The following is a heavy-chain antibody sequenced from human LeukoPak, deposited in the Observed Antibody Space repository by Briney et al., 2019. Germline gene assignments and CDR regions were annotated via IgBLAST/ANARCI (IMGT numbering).Heavy chain of an antibody. CDR1: GFTFSSYA. Sequence: PGGSLRLSCAASGFTFSSYAMSWVRQAPGRGLEWVSTISGSDGSTYYADSVKGRFTISRDNSKNTLYLQMNSLRAEDTAVYYVAKDLQDMVVVVAATPFFDYWGQGTLVTVSS. D-gene: IGHD2-15*01. CDR3: AKDLQDMVVVVAATPFFDY. J-gene: IGHJ4*02. CDR2: ISGSDGST. V-gene: IGHV3-23*01.